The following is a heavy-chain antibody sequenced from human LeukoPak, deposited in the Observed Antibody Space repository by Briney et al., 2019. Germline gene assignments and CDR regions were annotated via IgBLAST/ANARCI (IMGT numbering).Heavy chain of an antibody. D-gene: IGHD2-15*01. J-gene: IGHJ4*02. V-gene: IGHV3-23*01. CDR1: GFTFSSYA. CDR3: AESLGGIVVVVAAS. CDR2: ISGSGGGT. Sequence: SGGSLRLSCAASGFTFSSYAMTWVRQAPGKGLEWVSSISGSGGGTHYADSVKGRFTISRDNSYNTLYLQMNSLTAEDTAVYYCAESLGGIVVVVAASWGQGTLVTVSS.